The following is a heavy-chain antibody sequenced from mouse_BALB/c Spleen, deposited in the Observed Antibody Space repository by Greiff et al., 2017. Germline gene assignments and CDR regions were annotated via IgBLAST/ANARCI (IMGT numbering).Heavy chain of an antibody. V-gene: IGHV5-17*02. D-gene: IGHD2-3*01. CDR3: AREEYDGYYAMDY. Sequence: DVMLVESGGGLVQPGGSRKLSCAASGFTFSSFGMHWVRQAPEKGLEWVAYISSGSSTIYYADTVKGRFTISRDNPKNTLFLQMTSLRSEDTAMYYCAREEYDGYYAMDYWGQGTSVTVSS. CDR1: GFTFSSFG. J-gene: IGHJ4*01. CDR2: ISSGSSTI.